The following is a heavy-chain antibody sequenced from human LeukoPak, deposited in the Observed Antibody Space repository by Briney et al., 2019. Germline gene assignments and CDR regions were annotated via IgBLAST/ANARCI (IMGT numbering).Heavy chain of an antibody. J-gene: IGHJ6*03. CDR1: GGSISSSSYY. V-gene: IGHV4-39*07. D-gene: IGHD6-19*01. Sequence: SETLSLTCTVSGGSISSSSYYWGWIRQPPGKGLEWIGSIYYSGSTYYNPSLKSRVTISVDTSKNQFSLKLSSVTAADTAVYYCARIRGYGRDYYYYYMDVWDKGTTVTVSS. CDR3: ARIRGYGRDYYYYYMDV. CDR2: IYYSGST.